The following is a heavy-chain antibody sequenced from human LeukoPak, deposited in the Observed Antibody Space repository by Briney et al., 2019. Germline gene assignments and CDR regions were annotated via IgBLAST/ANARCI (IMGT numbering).Heavy chain of an antibody. D-gene: IGHD2-15*01. Sequence: SETLSLTCTVSGGSISSTNYYWDWIRQPPGKGLEWIGTIYYSGNTYYNPSLKSRVTISVDTSKNQFSLKLSSVTAADTAVYYCARGVCSGGSCYSGFYYYYYMDVWGKGTTVTVSS. V-gene: IGHV4-39*07. CDR3: ARGVCSGGSCYSGFYYYYYMDV. CDR1: GGSISSTNYY. CDR2: IYYSGNT. J-gene: IGHJ6*03.